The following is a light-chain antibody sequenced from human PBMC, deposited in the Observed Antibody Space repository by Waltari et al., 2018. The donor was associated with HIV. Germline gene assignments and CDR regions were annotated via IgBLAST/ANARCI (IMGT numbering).Light chain of an antibody. V-gene: IGLV1-44*01. CDR1: RSNIGSNS. J-gene: IGLJ2*01. CDR2: GDS. Sequence: QSVLAQPPSASVTPGQRVTISCSGSRSNIGSNSANWYQHFPGTAPKLLIYGDSLRPSGVPARFSGSKFGTSASLVITGLQSGDEADYYCSTWDDRLNGPVVFGGGTRLTVL. CDR3: STWDDRLNGPVV.